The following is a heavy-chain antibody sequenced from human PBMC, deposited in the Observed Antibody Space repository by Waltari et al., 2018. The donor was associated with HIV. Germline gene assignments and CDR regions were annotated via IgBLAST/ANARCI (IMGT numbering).Heavy chain of an antibody. CDR3: ARAVLPTGSD. Sequence: EVQLVESGGALVQPGESVCLSCAASGYTYSNYEMNWVRQTPGKGLAGVSWISSRGTKRYYADTGKGRSTMDEDNAKNSLYLQMYSLRAEDTAVYYCARAVLPTGSDWGSGTLVTVSS. CDR2: ISSRGTKR. V-gene: IGHV3-48*03. D-gene: IGHD3-10*01. J-gene: IGHJ4*02. CDR1: GYTYSNYE.